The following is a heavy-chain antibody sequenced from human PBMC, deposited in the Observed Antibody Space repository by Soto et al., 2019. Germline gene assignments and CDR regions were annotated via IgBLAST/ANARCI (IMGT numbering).Heavy chain of an antibody. J-gene: IGHJ4*02. CDR1: GFSFVNYA. CDR3: AKATTNGGWFNPFDS. Sequence: GVSLRLSCAASGFSFVNYAMNWVRQAPGKGLGWVSGLSGSGTSTYYADSVKGRFTISRDNSRDTLFLQMNSLTADDTAVYYCAKATTNGGWFNPFDSWGQGALVTVSS. CDR2: LSGSGTST. V-gene: IGHV3-23*01. D-gene: IGHD6-19*01.